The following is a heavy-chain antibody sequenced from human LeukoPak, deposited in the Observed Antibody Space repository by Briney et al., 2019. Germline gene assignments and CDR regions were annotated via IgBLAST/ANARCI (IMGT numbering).Heavy chain of an antibody. D-gene: IGHD1-26*01. CDR3: VRGVGWFDP. CDR1: GFTFSGYW. V-gene: IGHV3-7*04. CDR2: IRQDGSEK. J-gene: IGHJ5*02. Sequence: GGSLTPSCAASGFTFSGYWMTWVRQAPGKGLEWVANIRQDGSEKYCVDSVKGRFTISRDHADNSLLLQMNSLRAEDTAVYYFVRGVGWFDPWGQEPWVTVSS.